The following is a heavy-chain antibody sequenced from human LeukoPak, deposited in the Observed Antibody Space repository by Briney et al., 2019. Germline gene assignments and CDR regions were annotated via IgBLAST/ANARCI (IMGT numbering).Heavy chain of an antibody. CDR1: GGSISSSSYY. CDR3: AKLPGIAVAGNHGMDV. CDR2: IYYTGST. D-gene: IGHD6-19*01. Sequence: SETLSLTCTVSGGSISSSSYYWGWIRQPPGKGLEWIGSIYYTGSTYNNPSLKSRVTLSVDTSKKQFPLNLSSATAADTAVYYCAKLPGIAVAGNHGMDVWGQGTTVTVSS. V-gene: IGHV4-39*06. J-gene: IGHJ6*02.